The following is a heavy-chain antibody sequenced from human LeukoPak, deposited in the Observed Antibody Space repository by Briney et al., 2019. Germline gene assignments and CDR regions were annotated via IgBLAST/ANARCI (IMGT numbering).Heavy chain of an antibody. CDR1: GDSVSSNSAA. CDR2: TYYRSKWYN. J-gene: IGHJ4*02. CDR3: ARGMIMDGYNRLFDY. V-gene: IGHV6-1*01. D-gene: IGHD5-24*01. Sequence: SQTLSLPCAISGDSVSSNSAAWNWIRQSPSRGLEWLGRTYYRSKWYNDYAVSVKSRITINPDTSKNQFSLQLNSVTPEDTAVYYCARGMIMDGYNRLFDYWGQGTLITVSS.